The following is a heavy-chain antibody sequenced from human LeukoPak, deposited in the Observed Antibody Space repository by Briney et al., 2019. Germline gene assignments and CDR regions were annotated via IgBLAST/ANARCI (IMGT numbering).Heavy chain of an antibody. V-gene: IGHV1-2*02. CDR1: GYTFTGYY. Sequence: GSVKVSCKASGYTFTGYYMHWVRQATGQGLEWMGWINPNSCGTNYALKFQGRVTMTRDTSISTAYIELCRLRSDDTPVYYCAREKGGILTGYNDAFDIWGQGPVVTVSS. CDR2: INPNSCGT. CDR3: AREKGGILTGYNDAFDI. J-gene: IGHJ3*02. D-gene: IGHD3-9*01.